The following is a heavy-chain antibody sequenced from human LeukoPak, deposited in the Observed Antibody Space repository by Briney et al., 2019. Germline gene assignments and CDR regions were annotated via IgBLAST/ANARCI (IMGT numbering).Heavy chain of an antibody. V-gene: IGHV1-69*05. J-gene: IGHJ6*03. D-gene: IGHD5-18*01. Sequence: ASVKVSCKASGGTFSSYAISWVRQAPGQGLEWMGGIIPIFGTANYAQKFQGRVTITTDESTSTAYMELSSLRSEDTAVYYCARVSGSYGYPYYYMDVWGKGTTVTVSS. CDR1: GGTFSSYA. CDR2: IIPIFGTA. CDR3: ARVSGSYGYPYYYMDV.